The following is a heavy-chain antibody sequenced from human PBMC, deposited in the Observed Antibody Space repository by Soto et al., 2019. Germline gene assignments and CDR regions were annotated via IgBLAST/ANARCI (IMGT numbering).Heavy chain of an antibody. CDR1: GGSISVSSYY. J-gene: IGHJ5*02. Sequence: SEPLSLTCIVSGGSISVSSYYWGWIRQPPGKGLEWIGSVYYSGTTFYNPSLKSRVTISVDTSKSQFSLKLTSVTATDTAVYYCATRLIQSWFDPWGQGTLVTVSS. CDR2: VYYSGTT. V-gene: IGHV4-39*01. D-gene: IGHD2-8*01. CDR3: ATRLIQSWFDP.